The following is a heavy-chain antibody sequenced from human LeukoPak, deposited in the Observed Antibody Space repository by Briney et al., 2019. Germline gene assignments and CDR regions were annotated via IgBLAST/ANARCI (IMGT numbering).Heavy chain of an antibody. Sequence: PGGSLRLSCVASGFTFSSYAMSWVRQAPGKGLEWVSGISGGGGSIHYADSVKGRFTISRDNSMNTLYLQMNSLRAEDTAVYYCASPGEQQLDRSGYWGQGTLVTVSS. CDR3: ASPGEQQLDRSGY. CDR1: GFTFSSYA. J-gene: IGHJ4*02. V-gene: IGHV3-23*01. CDR2: ISGGGGSI. D-gene: IGHD6-13*01.